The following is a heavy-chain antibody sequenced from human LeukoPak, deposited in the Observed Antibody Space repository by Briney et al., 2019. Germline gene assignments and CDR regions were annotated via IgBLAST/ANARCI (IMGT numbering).Heavy chain of an antibody. CDR3: AKDGYDFWSAYQIDL. J-gene: IGHJ5*02. D-gene: IGHD3-3*01. CDR1: GFTFSDYV. Sequence: GGSLRLTCEGSGFTFSDYVMNWVRQAPGRGLEWVSTLTGNGGSIYYAASVKGRFTISRDNSKSTLYLQMNSLSADDTAVYYCAKDGYDFWSAYQIDLWGQGTLVTVSS. CDR2: LTGNGGSI. V-gene: IGHV3-23*01.